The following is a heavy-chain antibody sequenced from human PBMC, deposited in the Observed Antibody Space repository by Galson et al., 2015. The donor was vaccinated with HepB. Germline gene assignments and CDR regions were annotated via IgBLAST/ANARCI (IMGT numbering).Heavy chain of an antibody. V-gene: IGHV6-1*01. D-gene: IGHD2-15*01. CDR3: ARANLGYCSGGSCYWDYYYYYMDV. CDR2: TYYRSKWYN. J-gene: IGHJ6*03. CDR1: GDSVSSNSAA. Sequence: CAISGDSVSSNSAAWNWIRQSPSRGLEWLGRTYYRSKWYNDYAVSVKSRITINPDTSKNQFSLQLNSVTPEDTAVYYCARANLGYCSGGSCYWDYYYYYMDVWGKGTTVTVSS.